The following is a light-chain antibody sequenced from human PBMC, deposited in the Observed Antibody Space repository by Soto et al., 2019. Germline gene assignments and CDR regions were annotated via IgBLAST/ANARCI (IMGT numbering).Light chain of an antibody. CDR3: SSYAGSNNLGV. CDR2: EVS. CDR1: SSDVGGYNY. J-gene: IGLJ1*01. Sequence: QSALTQPPSASGSPGQSVTISCTGTSSDVGGYNYVSWYQQHPGEAPKLMIYEVSKRPSGVPDRFSGSKSGNTASLTVSGLQAEDEADYYCSSYAGSNNLGVFGTGTKLTVL. V-gene: IGLV2-8*01.